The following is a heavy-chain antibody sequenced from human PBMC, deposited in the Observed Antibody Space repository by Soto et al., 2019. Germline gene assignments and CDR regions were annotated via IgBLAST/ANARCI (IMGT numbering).Heavy chain of an antibody. D-gene: IGHD5-18*01. J-gene: IGHJ4*02. V-gene: IGHV3-48*03. CDR2: ISSSGSTI. Sequence: TGGSLRLSCAASGFTFSSYEMNWVRQAPGKGLEWVSYISSSGSTIYYADSVKGRFTISRDNAKNSLYLQMNSLRAEDTAVYYCARVRGYRLDYWGQGTLVTVSS. CDR3: ARVRGYRLDY. CDR1: GFTFSSYE.